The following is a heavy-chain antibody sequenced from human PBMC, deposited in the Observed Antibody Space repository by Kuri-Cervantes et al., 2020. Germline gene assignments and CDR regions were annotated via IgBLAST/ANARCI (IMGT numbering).Heavy chain of an antibody. Sequence: ASGKVSCKASGYTFTSYCMHWVRQAPGQGLEWMGIINPSGGSTNYAQKCQGRVTMTRDTSTSTVYMELSSLRSEDTAVYYCARGITMVRGIIITTNRLDVFDIWGQGTMVTVSS. V-gene: IGHV1-46*01. CDR1: GYTFTSYC. CDR3: ARGITMVRGIIITTNRLDVFDI. D-gene: IGHD3-10*01. CDR2: INPSGGST. J-gene: IGHJ3*02.